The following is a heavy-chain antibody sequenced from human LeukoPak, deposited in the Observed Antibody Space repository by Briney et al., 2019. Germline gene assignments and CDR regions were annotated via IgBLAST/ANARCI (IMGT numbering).Heavy chain of an antibody. CDR3: ARYGITIVRGGKYYFDS. CDR2: IHYSGTT. D-gene: IGHD3-10*01. CDR1: GGSISGYF. V-gene: IGHV4-59*08. J-gene: IGHJ4*02. Sequence: PSETLSLTCTASGGSISGYFWSWIRQPPGKGLEWIGYIHYSGTTNYNPSLNSRVTISVDTSKNQFSLRLSSVTAADTAVYYCARYGITIVRGGKYYFDSWGQGTLVTVSS.